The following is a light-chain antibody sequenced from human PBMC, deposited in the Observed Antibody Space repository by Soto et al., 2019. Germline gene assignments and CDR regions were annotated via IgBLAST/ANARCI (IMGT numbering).Light chain of an antibody. CDR1: QSISRS. Sequence: DIQMTQSPSTLSASVGDRVTITCRASQSISRSLAWYQQNPGKAPKLLIFDASSLESGVPSRFSGSGSGTEFTLTISSLQPEDFAVYYCQQYNNWPHTFXQGTKVDNK. J-gene: IGKJ2*01. CDR3: QQYNNWPHT. V-gene: IGKV1-5*01. CDR2: DAS.